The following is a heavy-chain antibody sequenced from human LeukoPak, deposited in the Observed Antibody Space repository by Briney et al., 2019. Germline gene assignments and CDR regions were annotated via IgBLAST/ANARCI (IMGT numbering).Heavy chain of an antibody. Sequence: QAGGSLRLSCSGSGFTFNSYAMNWVRQAPGKGLEWVSTISAAGTTKYADSVKGRFTISRDNVKNMVYLQMSSLTVEDTAVYYCARYCNGDTCDGALDLWGQGTLVTVSS. CDR2: ISAAGTT. CDR3: ARYCNGDTCDGALDL. V-gene: IGHV3-23*01. J-gene: IGHJ3*01. D-gene: IGHD2-15*01. CDR1: GFTFNSYA.